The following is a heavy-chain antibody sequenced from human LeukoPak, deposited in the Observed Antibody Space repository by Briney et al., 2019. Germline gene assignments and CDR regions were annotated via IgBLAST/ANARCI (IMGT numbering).Heavy chain of an antibody. CDR1: GGTFSSYA. D-gene: IGHD1-14*01. CDR3: ARDGITFSPFDY. J-gene: IGHJ4*02. CDR2: IIPIFGTA. Sequence: ASVKVSCKASGGTFSSYAISWVRQAPGQGLEWMGRIIPIFGTANYAQKFQGRVTITTDESTSTAYMELSSLRSEDTAVYYCARDGITFSPFDYWGQGTLVTVSS. V-gene: IGHV1-69*05.